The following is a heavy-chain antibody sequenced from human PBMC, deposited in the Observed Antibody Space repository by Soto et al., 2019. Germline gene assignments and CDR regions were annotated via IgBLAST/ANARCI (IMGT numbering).Heavy chain of an antibody. J-gene: IGHJ5*02. CDR3: ASHDPAARFDP. D-gene: IGHD1-1*01. V-gene: IGHV1-2*02. CDR2: IKPNNGAT. Sequence: QVQLVQSGAEVKKPGASVKVSCKAPRYIFTAYFMHWVRQAPGQGLEWMGWIKPNNGATHYGLSFQGRVTMTRDTSISTADMELSSLRSDDTAVYYCASHDPAARFDPGGQGTLVIFSS. CDR1: RYIFTAYF.